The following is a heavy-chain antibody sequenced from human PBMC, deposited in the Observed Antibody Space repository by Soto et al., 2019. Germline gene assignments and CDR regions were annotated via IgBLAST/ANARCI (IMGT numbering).Heavy chain of an antibody. D-gene: IGHD3-16*01. V-gene: IGHV3-23*01. Sequence: EVQLLESGGGLVQPGGSLRLSCAASGFTFNTFEMSWVRQAPGRGLEWVSFISDDSSRTYYADAVKGRFTISRDNSKDPLYLQMNSLTAEDPAVYACVKGGWLDFWGQGTLVTVSS. CDR3: VKGGWLDF. CDR2: ISDDSSRT. J-gene: IGHJ5*01. CDR1: GFTFNTFE.